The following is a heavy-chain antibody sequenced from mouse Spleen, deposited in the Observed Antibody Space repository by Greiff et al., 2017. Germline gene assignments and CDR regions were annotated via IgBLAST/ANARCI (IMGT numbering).Heavy chain of an antibody. CDR1: GYTFTSYW. Sequence: QVQLQQSGAELVMPGASVKLSCKASGYTFTSYWMHWVKQRPGQGLEWIGEIDPSDSYTNYNQKFKGKATLTVDKSSSTAYMQLSSLTSEDSAVYYCALITTVVADAMDYWGQGTSVTVSS. CDR2: IDPSDSYT. CDR3: ALITTVVADAMDY. J-gene: IGHJ4*01. V-gene: IGHV1-69*01. D-gene: IGHD1-1*01.